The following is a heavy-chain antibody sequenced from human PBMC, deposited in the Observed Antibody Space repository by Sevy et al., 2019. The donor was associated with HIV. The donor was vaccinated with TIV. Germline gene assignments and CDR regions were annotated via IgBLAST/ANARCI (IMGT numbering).Heavy chain of an antibody. J-gene: IGHJ3*02. CDR3: ASRVMGYAFDI. CDR2: IKQDGSEK. CDR1: GFTFSSYW. D-gene: IGHD3-16*01. V-gene: IGHV3-7*01. Sequence: GGSLRLSCAASGFTFSSYWMSWVRQAPGKGLEWVANIKQDGSEKYYVDSVKGRFTISRDNAKNSLYLQMNSLIAEDTAVYYCASRVMGYAFDIWGQGTMVTVSS.